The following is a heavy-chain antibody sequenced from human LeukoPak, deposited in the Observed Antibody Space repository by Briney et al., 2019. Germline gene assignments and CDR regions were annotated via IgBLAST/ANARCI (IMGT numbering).Heavy chain of an antibody. CDR2: ISSSGYTI. CDR1: GFTFSSYE. V-gene: IGHV3-48*03. J-gene: IGHJ4*02. Sequence: GGSLRLSCAASGFTFSSYEMNWVRQAPGKGLEWISYISSSGYTIYYADSVKGRFTISRDNAKNSLYLQMNSLRVEDTAVYYCARDLFSFGYWGQGTLVTVSS. CDR3: ARDLFSFGY. D-gene: IGHD2/OR15-2a*01.